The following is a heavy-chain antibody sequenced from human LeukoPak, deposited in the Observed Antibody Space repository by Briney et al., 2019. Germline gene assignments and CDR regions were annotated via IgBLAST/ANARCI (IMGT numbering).Heavy chain of an antibody. D-gene: IGHD5-12*01. J-gene: IGHJ4*02. Sequence: GGSLRLSCAASGFTFSDYYMSWIRQAPGKGLEWVSYVSSSGSTIYYADSVKGRFTISRDNAKNSLYLQMNSLRAEDTAVYCCARDRYSGYDSHWGQGTLVTVSS. V-gene: IGHV3-11*01. CDR1: GFTFSDYY. CDR3: ARDRYSGYDSH. CDR2: VSSSGSTI.